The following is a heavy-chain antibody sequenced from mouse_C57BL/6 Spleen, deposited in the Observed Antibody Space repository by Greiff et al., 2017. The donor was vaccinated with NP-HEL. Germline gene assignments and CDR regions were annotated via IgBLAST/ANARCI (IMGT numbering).Heavy chain of an antibody. CDR2: IYPGSGST. J-gene: IGHJ2*01. CDR3: AREWDYYGSSHYFDY. D-gene: IGHD1-1*01. Sequence: QVQLQQSGAELVKPGASVKMSCKASGYTFTSYWITWVKQRPGQGLEWIGDIYPGSGSTNYNEKFKSKATLTVDTSSSTAYMQLSSLTSEDSAVYYCAREWDYYGSSHYFDYWGQGTTLTVSS. V-gene: IGHV1-55*01. CDR1: GYTFTSYW.